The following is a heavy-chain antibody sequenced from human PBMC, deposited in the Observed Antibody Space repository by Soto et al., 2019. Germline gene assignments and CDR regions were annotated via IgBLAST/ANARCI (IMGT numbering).Heavy chain of an antibody. CDR2: IYYSGST. CDR3: ALSPFYSSSSGNFLY. Sequence: SETLSLTCTVSGGSISSSSYYWGWIRQPPGKGLEWIGSIYYSGSTYYNPSLKSRVTISVDTSKNQFSLKLSSVTAADTAVYYCALSPFYSSSSGNFLYWGQGTLVTVSS. J-gene: IGHJ4*02. CDR1: GGSISSSSYY. D-gene: IGHD6-13*01. V-gene: IGHV4-39*01.